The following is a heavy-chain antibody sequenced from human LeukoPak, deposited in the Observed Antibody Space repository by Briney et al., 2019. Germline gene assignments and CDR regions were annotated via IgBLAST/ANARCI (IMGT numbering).Heavy chain of an antibody. Sequence: PGGSLRLSCAASGFTFSSYGMHWVRQAPGKGLEWVAFIRYDGSNKYYADSVKGRFTISRDNSKNTLYLQMNSLRAEDTAVYYCAKDVSGYSGYSHWDYWGQGTLVTASS. V-gene: IGHV3-30*02. D-gene: IGHD5-12*01. CDR1: GFTFSSYG. J-gene: IGHJ4*02. CDR3: AKDVSGYSGYSHWDY. CDR2: IRYDGSNK.